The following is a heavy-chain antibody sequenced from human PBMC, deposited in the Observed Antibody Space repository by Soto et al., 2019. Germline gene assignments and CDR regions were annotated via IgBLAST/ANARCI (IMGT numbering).Heavy chain of an antibody. CDR1: GFSFSDYY. V-gene: IGHV3-11*04. CDR2: IGSSGSII. D-gene: IGHD5-12*01. CDR3: ARTPIVATIDGPNWFDP. J-gene: IGHJ5*02. Sequence: GGSLRLSCTASGFSFSDYYMSWIRQAPGKGLEWVSYIGSSGSIIYYADSVKGRFTISRDNAKNSLYLQMNSLRDEDTAVYYCARTPIVATIDGPNWFDPWGQGTLVTVSS.